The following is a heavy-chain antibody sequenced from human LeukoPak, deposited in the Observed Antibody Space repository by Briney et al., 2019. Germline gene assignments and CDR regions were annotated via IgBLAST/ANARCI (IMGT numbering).Heavy chain of an antibody. J-gene: IGHJ5*02. CDR3: ARELRGAAGINWFDP. Sequence: ASVKVSCKASGGTFSSYAISWVRQAPGQGLEWMGGIIPIFGTANYAQKFQGRVTITADESTSTAYMELSSLRSEDTAVYYCARELRGAAGINWFDPWGQGTLVTVSS. V-gene: IGHV1-69*13. CDR1: GGTFSSYA. D-gene: IGHD6-13*01. CDR2: IIPIFGTA.